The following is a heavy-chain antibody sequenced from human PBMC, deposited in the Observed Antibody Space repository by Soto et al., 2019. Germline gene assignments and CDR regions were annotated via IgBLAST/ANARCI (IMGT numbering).Heavy chain of an antibody. Sequence: EVQLLESGGGLVQPGGSLRLSCAASGFTFSSYAMSWVRQAPGKGLEWVSAISGSGGSTYYADSVKGRFTISRDNSKNTLDQQMNSLRAEDTAVYYCAKDGVAARLGGYYFDYWGQGTLVTVSS. V-gene: IGHV3-23*01. CDR3: AKDGVAARLGGYYFDY. J-gene: IGHJ4*02. CDR2: ISGSGGST. D-gene: IGHD6-6*01. CDR1: GFTFSSYA.